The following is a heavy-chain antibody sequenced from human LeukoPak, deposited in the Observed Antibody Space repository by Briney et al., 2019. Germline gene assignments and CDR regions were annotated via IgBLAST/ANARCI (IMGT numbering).Heavy chain of an antibody. V-gene: IGHV4-39*01. CDR3: ARRVIVATIDY. J-gene: IGHJ4*02. Sequence: SETLSLTCTVSGGSTSSSSYYWAWIRQPPGKGLEWIGSIYYGGSTYYNPSLKSRVTISADTSKNQFSLKLSSVTAADTAVYFCARRVIVATIDYWGLGTLVTVSS. D-gene: IGHD5-12*01. CDR1: GGSTSSSSYY. CDR2: IYYGGST.